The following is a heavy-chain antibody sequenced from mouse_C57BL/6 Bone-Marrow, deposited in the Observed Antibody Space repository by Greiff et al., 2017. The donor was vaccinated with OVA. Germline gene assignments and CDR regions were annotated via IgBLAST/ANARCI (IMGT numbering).Heavy chain of an antibody. CDR2: IYPRSGNT. Sequence: VQVVESGAELARPGASVKLSCKASGYTFTSYGISWVKQRTGQGLEWIGEIYPRSGNTYYNEKFKGKATLTADKSSSTAYMELRSLTSEDSAVYFCARLLWPRRGFAYWGQGTLVTVSA. V-gene: IGHV1-81*01. D-gene: IGHD1-1*02. CDR1: GYTFTSYG. J-gene: IGHJ3*01. CDR3: ARLLWPRRGFAY.